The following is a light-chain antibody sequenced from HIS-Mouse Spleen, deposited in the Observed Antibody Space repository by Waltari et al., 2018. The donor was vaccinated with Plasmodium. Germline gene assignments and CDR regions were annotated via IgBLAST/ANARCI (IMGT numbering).Light chain of an antibody. Sequence: EIVMTQSPATLSGPPGERATLSCRASQSVSSNLAWYQQKPGQAPRLLIYGASTRATGIPARFSGSGSGTEFTLTISSLQSEDFAVYYCQQYNNWSFTFGPGTKVDIK. CDR2: GAS. CDR3: QQYNNWSFT. CDR1: QSVSSN. V-gene: IGKV3-15*01. J-gene: IGKJ3*01.